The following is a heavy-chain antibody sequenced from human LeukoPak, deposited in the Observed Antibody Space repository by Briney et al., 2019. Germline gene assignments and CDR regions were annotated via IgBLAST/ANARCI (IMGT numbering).Heavy chain of an antibody. D-gene: IGHD2-21*02. Sequence: SETLSLTCTVSGGSISSYYWSWIRQPPGKGLEWIGYIYYSGSTNYNPSLKSRVTISVDTSKNQFSLKLSSVTAADTAVYYCARGRTYCGGDCRTSEYYMDVWGKGTTVTISS. CDR3: ARGRTYCGGDCRTSEYYMDV. J-gene: IGHJ6*03. CDR2: IYYSGST. CDR1: GGSISSYY. V-gene: IGHV4-59*01.